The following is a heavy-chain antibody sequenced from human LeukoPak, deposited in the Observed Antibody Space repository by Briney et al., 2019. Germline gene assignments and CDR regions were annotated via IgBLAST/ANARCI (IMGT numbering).Heavy chain of an antibody. V-gene: IGHV1-46*01. CDR3: ARDNSVEDTAWWFDP. CDR2: INPSGGST. CDR1: GYTFTSYY. J-gene: IGHJ5*02. D-gene: IGHD4-23*01. Sequence: ASVKVSCKASGYTFTSYYMHWGRQAPGQGLEWMGIINPSGGSTRYAQKFQGRVTMTRDMSTSTDYMELSSLRSEDTAVYCCARDNSVEDTAWWFDPWGQGTLVTVSS.